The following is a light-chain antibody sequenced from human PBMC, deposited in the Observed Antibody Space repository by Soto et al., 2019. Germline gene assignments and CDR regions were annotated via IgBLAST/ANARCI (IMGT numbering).Light chain of an antibody. Sequence: EILMTQSPATLSVSPGERATLSCRASQSVGGDLAWYQQKPGQAPRLLISGASTRASGIPARFSGSGSGTGFTLTISSLQSEDFAFYYCQQYNNWPETFGQGTKVEIK. CDR1: QSVGGD. CDR2: GAS. V-gene: IGKV3-15*01. J-gene: IGKJ1*01. CDR3: QQYNNWPET.